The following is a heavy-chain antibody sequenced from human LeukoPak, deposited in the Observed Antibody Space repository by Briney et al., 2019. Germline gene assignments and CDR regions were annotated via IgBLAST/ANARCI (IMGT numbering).Heavy chain of an antibody. CDR2: ISYDGSNK. Sequence: GGSLRLSCAASGFTFSSYGMHWVRQAPGKGLEWVAVISYDGSNKYYADSVKGRFTISRDNSKNTLYLQMDSLRAEDTAVYYCAKVSFDYWGQGTLVTVSS. CDR3: AKVSFDY. J-gene: IGHJ4*02. CDR1: GFTFSSYG. V-gene: IGHV3-30*18.